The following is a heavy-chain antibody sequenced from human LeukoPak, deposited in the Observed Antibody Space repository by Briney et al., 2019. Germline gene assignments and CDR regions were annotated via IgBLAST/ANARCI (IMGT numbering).Heavy chain of an antibody. Sequence: GGSLRLSCAASGFTFSSYSMKWVRQAPGKGLEWVSSISSSSSYIYYADSVKGRFTISRDNDKNSLYLQMNSLRAEDTAVYYCARDLSYPHYGYWGQGTLVTVSS. CDR1: GFTFSSYS. V-gene: IGHV3-21*01. CDR2: ISSSSSYI. CDR3: ARDLSYPHYGY. J-gene: IGHJ4*02. D-gene: IGHD3-16*02.